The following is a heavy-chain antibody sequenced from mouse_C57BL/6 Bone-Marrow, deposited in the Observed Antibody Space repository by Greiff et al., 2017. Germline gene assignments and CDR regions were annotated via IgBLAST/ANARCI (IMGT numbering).Heavy chain of an antibody. CDR1: GFSLSTSGMG. V-gene: IGHV8-12*01. CDR3: ARRTTVVAPYAMDY. CDR2: IYWDDDK. Sequence: QVTLKVSGPGILQSSQTLSLTCSFSGFSLSTSGMGVSWLRQPSGKGLVWLAHIYWDDDKRYNPSLKSRPTISKDTSRNQVFLKITSVDTADTATDYCARRTTVVAPYAMDYWGQGTSVTVSS. D-gene: IGHD1-1*01. J-gene: IGHJ4*01.